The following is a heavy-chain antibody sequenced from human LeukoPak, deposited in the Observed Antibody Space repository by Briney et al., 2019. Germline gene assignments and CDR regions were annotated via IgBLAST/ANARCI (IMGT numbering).Heavy chain of an antibody. V-gene: IGHV3-48*01. CDR2: IGANSAI. CDR3: AKDHGFYSSGWNPLFDY. J-gene: IGHJ4*02. Sequence: GGSLRLSCAASGLTFSSYGMHWVRQAPGKGLEWVSYIGANSAIYYADSVKGRFTISRDNAKNSLSLQMISLKAEDTAVYYCAKDHGFYSSGWNPLFDYWGQGTLVTVSS. CDR1: GLTFSSYG. D-gene: IGHD6-19*01.